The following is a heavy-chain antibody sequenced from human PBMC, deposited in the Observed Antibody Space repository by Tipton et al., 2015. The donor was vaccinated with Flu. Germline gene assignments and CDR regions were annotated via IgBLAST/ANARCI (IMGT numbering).Heavy chain of an antibody. V-gene: IGHV1-3*01. CDR1: GYTFTSYA. J-gene: IGHJ5*02. Sequence: QLVQSGAEVKKPGASVKVSCKASGYTFTSYAMHWVRQAPGQRLEWMGWINAGNGNTKYSQKFQGRVTITRDTSASTAYMELSSLRSEDTAVYYCARLRGGRPSKENWFDPWGQGTLVTVSS. D-gene: IGHD3-10*01. CDR2: INAGNGNT. CDR3: ARLRGGRPSKENWFDP.